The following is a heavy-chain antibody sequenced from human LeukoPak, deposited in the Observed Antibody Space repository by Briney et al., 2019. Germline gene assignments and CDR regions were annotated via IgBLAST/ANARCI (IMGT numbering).Heavy chain of an antibody. J-gene: IGHJ6*02. CDR3: ARDLGSSPLYYYYYYGMDV. D-gene: IGHD6-6*01. V-gene: IGHV1-18*01. Sequence: ASVTVSCKASGYTFTSYGISWVRQAPGQGLEWMGWISAYNGNTNYAQKLQGRVTMTTDTSTSTAYMELRSLRSDDTAVYYCARDLGSSPLYYYYYYGMDVWGQGTTVTVSS. CDR1: GYTFTSYG. CDR2: ISAYNGNT.